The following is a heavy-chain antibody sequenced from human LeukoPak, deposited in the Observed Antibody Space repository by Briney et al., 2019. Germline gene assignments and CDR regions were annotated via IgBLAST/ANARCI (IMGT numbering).Heavy chain of an antibody. CDR2: IYYSGST. CDR1: GGSISSGGYY. Sequence: SQTLSLTCTVSGGSISSGGYYWSWIRQHPGKGLEWIGYIYYSGSTYYNPSLKSRVTISVDTSKNQFSLKLSSVTAAGTAVYYCAARFGGEEVAFDIWGQGTMVTVSS. D-gene: IGHD2-21*01. J-gene: IGHJ3*02. V-gene: IGHV4-31*03. CDR3: AARFGGEEVAFDI.